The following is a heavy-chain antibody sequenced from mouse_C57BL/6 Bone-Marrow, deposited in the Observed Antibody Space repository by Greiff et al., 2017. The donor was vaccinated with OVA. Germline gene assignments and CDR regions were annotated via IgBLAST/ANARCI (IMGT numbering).Heavy chain of an antibody. CDR1: GYTFTSYG. Sequence: VKLVESGAELARPGASVKLSCKASGYTFTSYGISWVKQRTGQGLEWIGEIYPRSGNTYYNEKFKGKATLTADKSSSTAYMELRSLTSEDSAVYFCARKRAYYYGSTFAYWGQGTLVTVSA. V-gene: IGHV1-81*01. D-gene: IGHD1-1*01. CDR2: IYPRSGNT. CDR3: ARKRAYYYGSTFAY. J-gene: IGHJ3*01.